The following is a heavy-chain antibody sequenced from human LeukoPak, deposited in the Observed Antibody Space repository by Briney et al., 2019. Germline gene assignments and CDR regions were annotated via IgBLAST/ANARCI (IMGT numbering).Heavy chain of an antibody. V-gene: IGHV3-7*01. Sequence: GGSLRLSCAASGFKFSDSWMSWVRQAPGKGPEWVANIKKDGSEEHYLDSVKGRFTVSRDNAKNSLYLQMNSLRAEDTAVYYCARDLRPAVKSSFDYWGQGTLVTVSS. CDR2: IKKDGSEE. CDR1: GFKFSDSW. D-gene: IGHD2-2*01. J-gene: IGHJ4*02. CDR3: ARDLRPAVKSSFDY.